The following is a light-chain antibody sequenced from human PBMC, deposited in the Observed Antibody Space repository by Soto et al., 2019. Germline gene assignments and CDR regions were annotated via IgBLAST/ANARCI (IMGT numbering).Light chain of an antibody. J-gene: IGLJ2*01. V-gene: IGLV2-14*01. CDR3: NSYTRRSTLV. CDR2: DVS. CDR1: NSDIGGYNF. Sequence: QSALTQPASVSGSPGQSITISCSGTNSDIGGYNFVSWYQQRPGKAPKLMIYDVSNRPSGVSNRFSGSKSGNTASLTISGLRAEDEADYYCNSYTRRSTLVFGGGTKLTVL.